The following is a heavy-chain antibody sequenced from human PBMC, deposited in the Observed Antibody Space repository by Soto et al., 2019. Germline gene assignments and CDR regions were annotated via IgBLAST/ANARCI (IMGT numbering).Heavy chain of an antibody. D-gene: IGHD1-26*01. CDR1: GYSFTSYW. CDR2: IYPGDSDT. CDR3: ARHSFQVGATRANSYYYGMDV. Sequence: GESLKISCKGSGYSFTSYWIGWVRQMPGKDLEWMGIIYPGDSDTRYSPSFQGQVTISADKSISTAYLQWSSLKASDTAMYYCARHSFQVGATRANSYYYGMDVWGQGTTVTVSS. V-gene: IGHV5-51*01. J-gene: IGHJ6*02.